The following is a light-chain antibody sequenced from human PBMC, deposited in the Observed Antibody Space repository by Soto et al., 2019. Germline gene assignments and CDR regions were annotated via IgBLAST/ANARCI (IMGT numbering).Light chain of an antibody. CDR2: GVN. CDR1: NSDVDDYRY. Sequence: QSVLTQPRSVSGSPGQSLTISCTGTNSDVDDYRYVSWYQQFPGKAPKLVIYGVNQRPSGVPNRFSASNSGTSASLAISGLQSEDEADYYCAAWDDSLDGPVFGGGTQLTVL. CDR3: AAWDDSLDGPV. V-gene: IGLV2-11*01. J-gene: IGLJ2*01.